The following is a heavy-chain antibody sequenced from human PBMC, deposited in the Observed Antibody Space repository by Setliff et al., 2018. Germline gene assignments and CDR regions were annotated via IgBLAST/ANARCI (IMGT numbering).Heavy chain of an antibody. Sequence: SETLSLTCNVFGESFDTYYWSWIRQPPGKGLEWFGEINQSGSGDYNPSFKGRVTISVDTSKKQFSLTLSSVTAADTALYYCRQAVVGRDVFDIWGQGTVVTVSS. CDR1: GESFDTYY. CDR3: RQAVVGRDVFDI. D-gene: IGHD1-1*01. CDR2: INQSGSG. V-gene: IGHV4-34*01. J-gene: IGHJ3*02.